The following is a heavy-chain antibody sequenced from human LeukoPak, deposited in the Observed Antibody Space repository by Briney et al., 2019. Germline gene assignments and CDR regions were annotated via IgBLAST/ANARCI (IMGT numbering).Heavy chain of an antibody. CDR3: ARSGYSSSWYRSWFDP. CDR1: GGSIISHY. J-gene: IGHJ5*02. Sequence: SETLSLTCTVSGGSIISHYWSWIRRPPGKGLEWIGYMYFSGTTNYNPSLKSRVTISVDTSKNQFSLKLSSVTAADTAVYYCARSGYSSSWYRSWFDPWGQGTLVTVSS. CDR2: MYFSGTT. V-gene: IGHV4-59*11. D-gene: IGHD6-13*01.